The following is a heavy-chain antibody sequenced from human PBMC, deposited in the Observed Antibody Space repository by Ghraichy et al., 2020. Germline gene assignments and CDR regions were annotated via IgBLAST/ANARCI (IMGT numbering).Heavy chain of an antibody. V-gene: IGHV1-8*01. CDR1: GYTFTSYD. J-gene: IGHJ4*02. CDR2: MNPNSGNT. CDR3: ARGYSGGYDSSSYFGSY. Sequence: ASVKVSCKASGYTFTSYDINWVRQATGQGLEWMGWMNPNSGNTGYAQKFQGRVTMTRNTSISTAYMELSSLRSEDTAVYYCARGYSGGYDSSSYFGSYWGQGTLVTVSS. D-gene: IGHD6-13*01.